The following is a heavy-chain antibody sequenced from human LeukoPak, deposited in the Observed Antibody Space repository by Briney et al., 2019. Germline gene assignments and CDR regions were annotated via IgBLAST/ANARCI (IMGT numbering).Heavy chain of an antibody. D-gene: IGHD6-13*01. V-gene: IGHV3-21*01. CDR2: ISSSSTYI. J-gene: IGHJ4*02. CDR3: ARVGSSSWYIDY. CDR1: GFTFSGYS. Sequence: GGSLRHSCAASGFTFSGYSMNWVRQAPGKGLEWVSSISSSSTYIYYADSVKGRFTISRDNAKNSLYLQMNRLRAEDTAVYYCARVGSSSWYIDYWGQGTLVTVSS.